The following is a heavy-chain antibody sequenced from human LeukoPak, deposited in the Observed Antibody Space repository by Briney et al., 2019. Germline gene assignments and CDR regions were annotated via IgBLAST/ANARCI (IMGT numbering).Heavy chain of an antibody. J-gene: IGHJ4*02. CDR3: AKVLGSSSWYSLGY. CDR1: RFTFDNYA. V-gene: IGHV3-43*02. Sequence: GGSLRLSCAASRFTFDNYAMHWVRQAPGKGLEWVSLISGGGGSTSYADSVKGRFTISRDNNKGSLYLQMNSLRTEDTALYYCAKVLGSSSWYSLGYWGQGILVTVSS. CDR2: ISGGGGST. D-gene: IGHD6-13*01.